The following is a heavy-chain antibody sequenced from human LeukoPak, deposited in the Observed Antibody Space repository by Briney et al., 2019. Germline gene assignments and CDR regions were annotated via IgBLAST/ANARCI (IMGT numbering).Heavy chain of an antibody. J-gene: IGHJ4*02. CDR2: INHSGST. CDR3: ARHREFNFDY. CDR1: GGSFSGYY. V-gene: IGHV4-34*01. Sequence: PSETLSLTCAVYGGSFSGYYWSWIRQPPGKGLEWIGEINHSGSTNYNPSLKSRVTISVDTSKNQFSLKLSSVTAADTAVYYCARHREFNFDYWGQGTLVTVSS. D-gene: IGHD3-10*01.